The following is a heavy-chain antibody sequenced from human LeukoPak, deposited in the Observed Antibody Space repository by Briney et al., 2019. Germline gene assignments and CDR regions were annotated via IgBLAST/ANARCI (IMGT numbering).Heavy chain of an antibody. D-gene: IGHD3-10*01. J-gene: IGHJ4*02. V-gene: IGHV1-2*02. CDR3: AREHYYGSGSQTFDY. Sequence: ASVKVSCKASGYTFTGYYMHWVRQAPGQGLEWMGWINPNSGGTNYAQKFQGRVTMTRDTSTSTVYMELSSLRSEDTAVYYCAREHYYGSGSQTFDYWGQGTLVTVSS. CDR2: INPNSGGT. CDR1: GYTFTGYY.